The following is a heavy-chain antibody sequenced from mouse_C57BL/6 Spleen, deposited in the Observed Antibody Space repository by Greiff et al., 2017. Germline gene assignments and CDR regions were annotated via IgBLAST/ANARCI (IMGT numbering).Heavy chain of an antibody. CDR2: IRSKSNNYAT. CDR3: VRQRDYGYYAMDY. Sequence: EVQGVESGGGLVQPKGSLKLSCAASGFSFNTYAMNWVRQAPGKGLEWVARIRSKSNNYATYYADSVKDRFTISRDDSESMLYLQMNNLKTEDTAMYYCVRQRDYGYYAMDYWGQGTSVTVSS. D-gene: IGHD1-1*01. J-gene: IGHJ4*01. V-gene: IGHV10-1*01. CDR1: GFSFNTYA.